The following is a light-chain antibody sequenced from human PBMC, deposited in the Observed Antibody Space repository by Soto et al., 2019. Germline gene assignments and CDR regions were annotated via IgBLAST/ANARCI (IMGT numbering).Light chain of an antibody. CDR1: SSDVGDYNH. CDR2: EVT. CDR3: CSFAGNYIYV. V-gene: IGLV2-18*02. J-gene: IGLJ1*01. Sequence: QSALTQPPSVSGSPGQSVTISCTGTSSDVGDYNHVSWYQQSPGTVPKLLIYEVTSRPSGVPDRFSGSKSGNTASLTISGLQSEDEADYYCCSFAGNYIYVFGTGTKVTVL.